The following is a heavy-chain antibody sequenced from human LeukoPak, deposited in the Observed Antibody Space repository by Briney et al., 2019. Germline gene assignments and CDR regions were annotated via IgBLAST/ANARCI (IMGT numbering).Heavy chain of an antibody. J-gene: IGHJ4*02. CDR1: GFTFSDYY. CDR2: ISSSSSYT. CDR3: ARARIPGLPGY. V-gene: IGHV3-11*06. Sequence: GGSLRLSCAASGFTFSDYYMSWIRQAPGKGLEWVSYISSSSSYTNYADSVKGRFTISRDNAKNSLYLQMNSLRAEDTAVCYCARARIPGLPGYWGQGTLVTVSS. D-gene: IGHD2-2*02.